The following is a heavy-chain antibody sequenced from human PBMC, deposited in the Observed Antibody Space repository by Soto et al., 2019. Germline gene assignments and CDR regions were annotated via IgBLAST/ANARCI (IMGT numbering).Heavy chain of an antibody. CDR2: VYPGDSDT. V-gene: IGHV5-51*01. CDR3: ARDIVKSTAMDYAYCMDV. J-gene: IGHJ6*03. Sequence: PGESLKISCKGSGYSFTSYCIGWVRQMPGKGLEWMGIVYPGDSDTRYSPSFQGQVTISADKSISTAYLQWSSLRAEDTAVYYCARDIVKSTAMDYAYCMDVWGKGTTVTVSS. CDR1: GYSFTSYC. D-gene: IGHD5-12*01.